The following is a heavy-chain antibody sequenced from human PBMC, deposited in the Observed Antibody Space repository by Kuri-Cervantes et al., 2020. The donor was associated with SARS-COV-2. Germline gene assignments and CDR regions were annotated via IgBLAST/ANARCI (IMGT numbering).Heavy chain of an antibody. CDR1: GYSFTGYH. CDR2: INPNNGDT. V-gene: IGHV1-2*05. Sequence: ASVKVSCKASGYSFTGYHMHWVRPAPGQGLEWMGRINPNNGDTSYAQKFQGRVTMTRDTTISTAYMELSRLRSDDTVVYYCARIRDGGLDYWGQGTLVTVSS. J-gene: IGHJ4*02. CDR3: ARIRDGGLDY. D-gene: IGHD4-23*01.